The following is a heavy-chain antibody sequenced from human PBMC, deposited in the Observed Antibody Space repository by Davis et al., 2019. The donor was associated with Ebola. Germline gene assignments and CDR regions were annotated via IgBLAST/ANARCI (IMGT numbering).Heavy chain of an antibody. V-gene: IGHV3-11*06. CDR1: GGSASTGSYY. CDR2: ITGSGTYT. D-gene: IGHD5-24*01. J-gene: IGHJ6*03. Sequence: PSETLSLTCTVSGGSASTGSYYWNWIRQAPGKGLEWVSYITGSGTYTNYAASVQGRFTISRDNARNALYLQMNNLRAEDTAVYYCVKDLKDVPIGYTYYMDAWGKGTTVTVSS. CDR3: VKDLKDVPIGYTYYMDA.